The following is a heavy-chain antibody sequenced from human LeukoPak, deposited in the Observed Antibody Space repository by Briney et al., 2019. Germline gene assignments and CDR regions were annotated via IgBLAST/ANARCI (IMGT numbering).Heavy chain of an antibody. J-gene: IGHJ4*02. Sequence: GGSLRLSCAASGFTFSSYGMSWVRQAPGKGLEWVSAISGSGGSTYYADSVKGRFTISRDNSKSTLYLQMNSLRAEDTAVYYCAKDWGYSSSWFEGYYFDYWGQGTLVTVSS. CDR2: ISGSGGST. D-gene: IGHD6-13*01. CDR1: GFTFSSYG. V-gene: IGHV3-23*01. CDR3: AKDWGYSSSWFEGYYFDY.